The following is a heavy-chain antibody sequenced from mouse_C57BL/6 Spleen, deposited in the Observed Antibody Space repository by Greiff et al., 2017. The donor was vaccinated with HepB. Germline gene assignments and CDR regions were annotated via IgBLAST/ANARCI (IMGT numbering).Heavy chain of an antibody. CDR3: ARADYYGSSFYYAMDY. CDR2: INYDGSST. V-gene: IGHV5-16*01. Sequence: EVKLVESEGGLVQPGSSMKLSCTASGFTFSDYYMAWVRQVPEKGLEWVANINYDGSSTYYLDSLKSRFIISRDNAKNILYLQMSSLKSEDTATYYCARADYYGSSFYYAMDYWGQGTSVTVSS. D-gene: IGHD1-1*01. CDR1: GFTFSDYY. J-gene: IGHJ4*01.